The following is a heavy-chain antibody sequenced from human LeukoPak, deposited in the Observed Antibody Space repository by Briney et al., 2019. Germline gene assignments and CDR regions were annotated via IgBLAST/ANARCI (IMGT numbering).Heavy chain of an antibody. D-gene: IGHD4/OR15-4a*01. J-gene: IGHJ6*02. V-gene: IGHV1-18*01. CDR1: GYTFTSYG. Sequence: ASVKVSCKASGYTFTSYGINWVRQAPGQGLEWMGWISAYNGNTSYAQKLQGRVTMTTDTSTSTAYMELRSLRSDDTAVYYCARDYLTTPYYYYGMDVWGQGTTVIVSS. CDR2: ISAYNGNT. CDR3: ARDYLTTPYYYYGMDV.